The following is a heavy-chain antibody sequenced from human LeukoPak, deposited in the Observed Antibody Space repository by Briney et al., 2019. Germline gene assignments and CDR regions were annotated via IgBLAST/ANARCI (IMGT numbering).Heavy chain of an antibody. CDR3: ARDAGSGRQLADAFDI. Sequence: ASVKVSCKASGYTFTGYYMHWVRQAPGQGLEWMGWINPNSGGTNYAQKFQGRVTMTRDTSISTAYMELSRLRSDDTAVYYCARDAGSGRQLADAFDIWGQGTLVTVSS. D-gene: IGHD3-10*01. CDR1: GYTFTGYY. V-gene: IGHV1-2*02. CDR2: INPNSGGT. J-gene: IGHJ3*02.